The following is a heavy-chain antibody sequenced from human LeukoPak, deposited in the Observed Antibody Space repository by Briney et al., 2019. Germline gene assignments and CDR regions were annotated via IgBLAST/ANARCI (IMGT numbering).Heavy chain of an antibody. J-gene: IGHJ5*02. CDR3: APQQAYSPYNWFDP. D-gene: IGHD5-12*01. Sequence: GGSLRLSCVGSGFTITNYWMHWVRQAPGTGLVWVSRIHPDGSITTYADSVKGRFTISRDNAKNTLYLQMNSLRAEDTAVYYCAPQQAYSPYNWFDPWGQGTLVTVSS. CDR2: IHPDGSIT. CDR1: GFTITNYW. V-gene: IGHV3-74*03.